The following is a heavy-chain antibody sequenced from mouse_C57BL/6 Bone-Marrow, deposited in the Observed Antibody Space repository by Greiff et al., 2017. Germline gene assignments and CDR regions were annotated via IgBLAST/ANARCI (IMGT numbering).Heavy chain of an antibody. CDR2: INPGSGGT. D-gene: IGHD1-1*01. Sequence: SGAELVRPGTSVKVSCKASGYAFTNYLIEWVKQRPGQGLEWIGVINPGSGGTNYNEKFKGKATLTADKSSSTAYMQLSSLTSEDSAVYFCARYYYGSYFDYWGQGTTLTVSS. V-gene: IGHV1-54*01. CDR1: GYAFTNYL. J-gene: IGHJ2*01. CDR3: ARYYYGSYFDY.